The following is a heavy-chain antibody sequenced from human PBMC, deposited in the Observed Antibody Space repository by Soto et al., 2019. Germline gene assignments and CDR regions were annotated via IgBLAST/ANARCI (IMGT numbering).Heavy chain of an antibody. CDR3: ARSPSYYYYGMDV. Sequence: SVKVSCKASGGTFSSYAISWVRQAPGQGLELMGGIIPIFGTANYAQKFQGRVTITADKSTSTAYMELSSLRSEDTAVYYCARSPSYYYYGMDVWGQGTTVTVYS. J-gene: IGHJ6*02. CDR1: GGTFSSYA. CDR2: IIPIFGTA. V-gene: IGHV1-69*06.